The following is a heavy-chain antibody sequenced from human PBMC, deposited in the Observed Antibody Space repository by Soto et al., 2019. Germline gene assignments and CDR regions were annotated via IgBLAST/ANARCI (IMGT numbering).Heavy chain of an antibody. D-gene: IGHD3-10*01. CDR3: ARDYYYXSGNYYRADYYHYGMDV. Sequence: LRLSCAASGFSVTSYYMSWVRQAPGKGLEWVSLIYTGGNTNYADSVKGRFTISRDNSKNTLYLQMNSLRAEDTAVYYCARDYYYXSGNYYRADYYHYGMDVWGQGTTVTVSS. CDR1: GFSVTSYY. V-gene: IGHV3-53*01. CDR2: IYTGGNT. J-gene: IGHJ6*02.